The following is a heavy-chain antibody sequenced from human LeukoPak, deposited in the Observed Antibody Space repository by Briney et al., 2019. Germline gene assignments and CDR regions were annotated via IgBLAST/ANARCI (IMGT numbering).Heavy chain of an antibody. J-gene: IGHJ4*02. V-gene: IGHV4-4*02. CDR3: ARGEGDFWSGYYPYDY. CDR2: IYHSGST. D-gene: IGHD3-3*01. Sequence: SESLSLTCAVSGGSISSSNWWSWVRQPPGKGLEWIGEIYHSGSTNYSPSLKSRVTISVDKSKNQFSLKLSSVTAADTAVYYCARGEGDFWSGYYPYDYWGQGTLVTVSS. CDR1: GGSISSSNW.